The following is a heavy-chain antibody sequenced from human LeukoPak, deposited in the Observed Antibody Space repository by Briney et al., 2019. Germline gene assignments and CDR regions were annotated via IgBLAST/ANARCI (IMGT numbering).Heavy chain of an antibody. J-gene: IGHJ6*03. Sequence: PGRSLRLSCAASGFTFSSYGMHWVRQTPGKGLEWVAFIRFDGTSEFYADSVKARFTISRDNSQNTVSLQLNNLRIEDTALYYCAKTSLSDPSGHYYYMDVWGKGTSVTVS. CDR1: GFTFSSYG. CDR3: AKTSLSDPSGHYYYMDV. V-gene: IGHV3-30*02. CDR2: IRFDGTSE. D-gene: IGHD3-3*01.